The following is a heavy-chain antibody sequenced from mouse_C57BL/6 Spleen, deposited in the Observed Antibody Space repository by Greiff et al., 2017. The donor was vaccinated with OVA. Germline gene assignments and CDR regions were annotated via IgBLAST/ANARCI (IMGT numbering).Heavy chain of an antibody. D-gene: IGHD2-2*01. CDR1: GFSLTSYA. CDR2: IWTGGGT. V-gene: IGHV2-9-1*01. Sequence: QVQLKESGPGLVAPSQSLSITCTVSGFSLTSYAISWVRQPPGKGLEWLGVIWTGGGTNYNSALKSRLSISKDNSKSQVFLKMNSLQTDDTARYYCASLYYGYDRTVPYWYFDVWGTGTTVTVSS. CDR3: ASLYYGYDRTVPYWYFDV. J-gene: IGHJ1*03.